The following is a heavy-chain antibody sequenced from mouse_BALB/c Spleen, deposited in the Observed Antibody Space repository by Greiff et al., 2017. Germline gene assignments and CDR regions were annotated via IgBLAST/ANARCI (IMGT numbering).Heavy chain of an antibody. D-gene: IGHD3-3*01. CDR3: ARKGTARYFDY. Sequence: VQLKESGPGLVKPSQSLSLTCTVTGYSITSDYAWNWIRQFPGNKLEWMGYISYSGSTSYNPSLKSRISITRDTSKNQFFLQLNSVTTEDTATYYCARKGTARYFDYWGQGTTLTVSS. V-gene: IGHV3-2*02. J-gene: IGHJ2*01. CDR1: GYSITSDYA. CDR2: ISYSGST.